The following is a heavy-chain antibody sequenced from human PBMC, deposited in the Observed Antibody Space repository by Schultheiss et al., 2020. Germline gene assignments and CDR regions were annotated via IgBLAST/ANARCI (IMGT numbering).Heavy chain of an antibody. J-gene: IGHJ6*02. CDR2: INHSGST. Sequence: TLSLTCAVYGGSFCGYYWSWIRQPPGKGLEWIGEINHSGSTSYNPSLKSRVTISVDTSKNQFSLKLSSVTAADTAVYYCAGGENYGMDVWGQGTTVTVSS. V-gene: IGHV4-34*01. CDR3: AGGENYGMDV. CDR1: GGSFCGYY.